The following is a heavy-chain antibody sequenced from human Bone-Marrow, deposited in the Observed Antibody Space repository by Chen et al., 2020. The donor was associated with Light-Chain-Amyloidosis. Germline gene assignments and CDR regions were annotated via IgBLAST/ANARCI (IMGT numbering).Heavy chain of an antibody. CDR2: IRYDGSNK. J-gene: IGHJ6*03. D-gene: IGHD6-19*01. CDR1: GLTFSSYG. V-gene: IGHV3-30*02. CDR3: AKDVDRRLGYYYYMDV. Sequence: QVQLVESGGGGVQPGGSLRLSCAASGLTFSSYGMHWVRQAPGKGLEWVAFIRYDGSNKYYADSVKGRFTISRDNSKDTLYLQMNSLRAEDTAVYYCAKDVDRRLGYYYYMDVWGKGTTVTVSS.